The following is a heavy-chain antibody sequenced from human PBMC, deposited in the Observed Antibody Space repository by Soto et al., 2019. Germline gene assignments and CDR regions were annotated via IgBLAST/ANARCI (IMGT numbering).Heavy chain of an antibody. V-gene: IGHV3-49*04. CDR2: IRSKAYGGTT. J-gene: IGHJ6*02. Sequence: HPGGSLRLSCTASGFTFGDYAMSWVRQAPGKGLEWVGFIRSKAYGGTTEYAASVKGRFTIPRDDSKSIAYLQMNSLKTEDTAVYYCTRDRFTYYDFWSGYAGMDVWGQGTTVTVSS. CDR3: TRDRFTYYDFWSGYAGMDV. D-gene: IGHD3-3*01. CDR1: GFTFGDYA.